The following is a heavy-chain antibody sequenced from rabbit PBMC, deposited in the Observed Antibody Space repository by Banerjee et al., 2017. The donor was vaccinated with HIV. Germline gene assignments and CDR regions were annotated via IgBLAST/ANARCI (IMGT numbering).Heavy chain of an antibody. CDR3: ARNEWDYAGTTYYSL. D-gene: IGHD8-1*01. CDR1: AFSFSNKYV. J-gene: IGHJ4*01. CDR2: INTSSGNT. Sequence: QQQLEESGGDLVKPEGSLTLTCTASAFSFSNKYVMCWVRQAPGKGLEWIACINTSSGNTVYATWAKGRFTISRTSSTTVALQMTSLTGADTATYFCARNEWDYAGTTYYSLWGPGTLVTVS. V-gene: IGHV1S45*01.